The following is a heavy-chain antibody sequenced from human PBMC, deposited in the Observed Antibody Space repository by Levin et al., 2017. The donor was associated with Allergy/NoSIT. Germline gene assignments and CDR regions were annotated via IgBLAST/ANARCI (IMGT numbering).Heavy chain of an antibody. CDR2: IIPIFGTA. CDR3: ARGRTAAPQQPWGRGYYYYGMDV. J-gene: IGHJ6*02. V-gene: IGHV1-69*01. CDR1: GGTFSSYA. Sequence: GGSLRLSCKASGGTFSSYAISWVRQAPGQGLEWMGGIIPIFGTANYAQKFQGRVTITADESTSTAYMELSSLRSEDTAVYYCARGRTAAPQQPWGRGYYYYGMDVWGQGTTVTVSS. D-gene: IGHD5-18*01.